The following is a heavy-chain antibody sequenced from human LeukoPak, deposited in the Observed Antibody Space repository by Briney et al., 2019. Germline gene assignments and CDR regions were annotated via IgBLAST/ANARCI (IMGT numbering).Heavy chain of an antibody. D-gene: IGHD5-18*01. J-gene: IGHJ4*02. CDR2: IFPGNSDT. V-gene: IGHV5-51*01. CDR1: GYSFTSYW. CDR3: VRHHNYALDY. Sequence: GESLKISCEGSGYSFTSYWIGWARQMPGKGLEWMAIIFPGNSDTRYSPSFEGQVTISVDKSISTAYLQWRGLKASDTAMYYCVRHHNYALDYWGQGTLVTVPS.